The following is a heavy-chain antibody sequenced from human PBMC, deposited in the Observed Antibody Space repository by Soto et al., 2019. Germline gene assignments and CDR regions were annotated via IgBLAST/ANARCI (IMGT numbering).Heavy chain of an antibody. CDR3: ARDTTVNYWTN. Sequence: SETLSLTCTVSGGSISSYYWSWIRQPPGKGLEWIGYIYYSGSTNYNPSLKSRVTISVDTSKNQFSLKLSSVTAADTAVDYRARDTTVNYWTNWGQGTLVTVSS. J-gene: IGHJ4*02. CDR1: GGSISSYY. D-gene: IGHD4-17*01. CDR2: IYYSGST. V-gene: IGHV4-59*01.